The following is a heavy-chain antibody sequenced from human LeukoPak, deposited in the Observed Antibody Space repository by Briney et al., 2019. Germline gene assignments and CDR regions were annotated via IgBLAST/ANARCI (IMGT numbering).Heavy chain of an antibody. CDR2: INPNSGGT. J-gene: IGHJ3*02. V-gene: IGHV1-2*02. D-gene: IGHD2-2*02. CDR1: GYTFTGYY. Sequence: GASVKVSCKASGYTFTGYYMHWVRQAPGQGLEWMGWINPNSGGTNYAQKFQGRVTMTRDTSISTAYMELSRLRSDDTAVYYCARFQLLHRLDAFDIWGQGTMVTVSS. CDR3: ARFQLLHRLDAFDI.